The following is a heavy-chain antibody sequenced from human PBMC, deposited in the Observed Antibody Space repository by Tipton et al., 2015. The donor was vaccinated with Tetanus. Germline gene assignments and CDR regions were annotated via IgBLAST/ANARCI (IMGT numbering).Heavy chain of an antibody. CDR3: ARDRGVRGGYYYYHGMDV. J-gene: IGHJ6*02. CDR2: ISNSGST. D-gene: IGHD3-10*01. CDR1: GGSISSDGAY. Sequence: LSLTCTVSGGSISSDGAYWSWIRQHPGEGLEWIGYISNSGSTYYNPSLKSRVTISVDTSQKQISLKVNSVTAADTAVYYCARDRGVRGGYYYYHGMDVWGQGTTVTVSS. V-gene: IGHV4-31*03.